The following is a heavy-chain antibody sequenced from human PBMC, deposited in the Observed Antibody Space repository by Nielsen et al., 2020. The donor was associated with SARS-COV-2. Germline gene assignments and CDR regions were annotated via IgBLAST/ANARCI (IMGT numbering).Heavy chain of an antibody. CDR3: ANFNALYYYGMDV. J-gene: IGHJ6*02. CDR1: GFIVNSNY. V-gene: IGHV3-23*01. Sequence: GESLKISCAASGFIVNSNYMSWVRQAPGKGLEWVSAISGSGGSTYYADSVKGRFTISRDNSKNTLYLQMNSLRAEDTAVYYCANFNALYYYGMDVWGQGTTVTVSS. CDR2: ISGSGGST.